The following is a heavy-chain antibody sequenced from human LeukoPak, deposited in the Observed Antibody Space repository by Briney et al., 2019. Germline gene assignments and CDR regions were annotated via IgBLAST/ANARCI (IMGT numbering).Heavy chain of an antibody. Sequence: SETLSLTCTVSGGSISSGGYYWSWIRQHPGKGLEWIGYIYYSGSTYYNPSLKSRVTTSVDTSKNQFSLKLSSVTAADTAVYYCARSGYGDYDLYFQHWGQGTLVTVSS. CDR1: GGSISSGGYY. J-gene: IGHJ1*01. V-gene: IGHV4-31*03. D-gene: IGHD4-17*01. CDR3: ARSGYGDYDLYFQH. CDR2: IYYSGST.